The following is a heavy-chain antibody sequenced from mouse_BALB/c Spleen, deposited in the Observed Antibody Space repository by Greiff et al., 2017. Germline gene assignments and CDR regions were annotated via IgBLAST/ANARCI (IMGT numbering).Heavy chain of an antibody. V-gene: IGHV3-8*02. J-gene: IGHJ1*01. D-gene: IGHD1-1*01. Sequence: EVQVVESGPSLVKPSQTLSLTCSVTGDSITSGYWNWIRKFPGNKLEYMGYISYSGSTYYNPSLKSRISITRDTSKNQYYLQLNSVTTEDTATYYCARRGSSYWYFDVWGAGTTVTVSS. CDR1: GDSITSGY. CDR3: ARRGSSYWYFDV. CDR2: ISYSGST.